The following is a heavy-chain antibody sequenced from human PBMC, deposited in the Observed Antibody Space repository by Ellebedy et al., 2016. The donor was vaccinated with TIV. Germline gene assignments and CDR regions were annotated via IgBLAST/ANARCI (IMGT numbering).Heavy chain of an antibody. Sequence: GESLKISCAASGFTFSSYPMSWVRQAPGKGLEWVSIISDSGGSAYYADSVKGRFTISRDNSKNTLYLQMNSLRAEDTAVYYCARDGVGFGELPIYGMDVWGQGTTVTVSS. CDR1: GFTFSSYP. CDR3: ARDGVGFGELPIYGMDV. J-gene: IGHJ6*02. CDR2: ISDSGGSA. D-gene: IGHD3-10*01. V-gene: IGHV3-23*01.